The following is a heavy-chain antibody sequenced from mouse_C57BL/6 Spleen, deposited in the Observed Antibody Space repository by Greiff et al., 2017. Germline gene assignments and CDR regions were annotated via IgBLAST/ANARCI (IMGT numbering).Heavy chain of an antibody. CDR2: IDPENGDT. J-gene: IGHJ3*01. V-gene: IGHV14-4*01. CDR3: TTSRGGTSAWFAY. CDR1: GFNIKDDY. Sequence: EVQLQESGAELVRPGASVKLSCTASGFNIKDDYMHWVKQRPEQGLEGIGWIDPENGDTEYDSKFQGKATITADTSSNTAYLQLSSLTSEYTAVYYCTTSRGGTSAWFAYGGQGTLVTVSA. D-gene: IGHD3-1*01.